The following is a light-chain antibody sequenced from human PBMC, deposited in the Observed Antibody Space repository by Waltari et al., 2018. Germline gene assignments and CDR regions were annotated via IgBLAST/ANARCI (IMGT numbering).Light chain of an antibody. Sequence: QSALTQPASVSGPPGQSITISCTGTSSDVGGYNYVSWYQQHPGKAPKLRIYEVSNRPSGVSNRFSGSKSGNTASLTISGLQAEDEADYYCSSYTSSSTLVVFGGGTKLTVL. CDR1: SSDVGGYNY. CDR2: EVS. V-gene: IGLV2-14*01. J-gene: IGLJ2*01. CDR3: SSYTSSSTLVV.